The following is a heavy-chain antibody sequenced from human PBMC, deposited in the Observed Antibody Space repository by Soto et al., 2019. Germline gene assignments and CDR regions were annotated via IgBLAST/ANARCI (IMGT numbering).Heavy chain of an antibody. V-gene: IGHV4-61*01. CDR3: ARYHDYGDYGYFDS. D-gene: IGHD4-17*01. CDR2: IYHSETT. Sequence: SETLSLTCTVSGSSVSSGIYYWTWIRQPPGKGLEWIGYIYHSETTNYNASLRSRVTISVGTSKNQFSPRLTSVTAANTAVYYCARYHDYGDYGYFDSWGQGTLVTVSS. J-gene: IGHJ4*02. CDR1: GSSVSSGIYY.